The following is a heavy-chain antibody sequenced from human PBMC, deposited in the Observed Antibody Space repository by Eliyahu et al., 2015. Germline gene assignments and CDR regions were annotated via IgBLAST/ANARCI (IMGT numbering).Heavy chain of an antibody. CDR1: GXXFTSYG. CDR3: AREVRSSSWYPRTYYYYGMDV. D-gene: IGHD6-13*01. Sequence: QFQLVQSGAEVKKPGASVKVSCKASGXXFTSYGISWVRQAPGQGLEXMGWISAYNXNTNYAQKLQGRVTMTTDTSTSTAYMELRSLRSDDTAVYYCAREVRSSSWYPRTYYYYGMDVWGQGTTVTVSS. V-gene: IGHV1-18*01. J-gene: IGHJ6*02. CDR2: ISAYNXNT.